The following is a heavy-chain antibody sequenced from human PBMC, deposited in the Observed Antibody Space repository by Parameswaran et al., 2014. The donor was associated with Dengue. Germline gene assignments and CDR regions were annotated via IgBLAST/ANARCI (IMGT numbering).Heavy chain of an antibody. D-gene: IGHD2-15*01. CDR3: ARGSVEYFMFDY. V-gene: IGHV3-33*01. Sequence: VRQAPGKGLEWVAVIWSDGSHQYYADSVKGRFTISRDNSKNTLYLQMNSLRAEDTAVYYCARGSVEYFMFDYWGQGTLVTVSS. J-gene: IGHJ4*02. CDR2: IWSDGSHQ.